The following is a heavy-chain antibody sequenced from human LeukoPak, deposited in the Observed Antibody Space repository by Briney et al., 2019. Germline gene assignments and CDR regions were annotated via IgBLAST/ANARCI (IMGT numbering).Heavy chain of an antibody. CDR3: AGAGTRESSGYHLDY. CDR1: GFTVSGNY. D-gene: IGHD3-22*01. V-gene: IGHV3-53*01. Sequence: GGSLRLSCAASGFTVSGNYMTWVRQAPGKGLEWVSVIYSGGSTYYADSVKGRFTISRDNSKNTLYLQMNSLGAEDTAMYYCAGAGTRESSGYHLDYWGQGALVTVSS. CDR2: IYSGGST. J-gene: IGHJ4*02.